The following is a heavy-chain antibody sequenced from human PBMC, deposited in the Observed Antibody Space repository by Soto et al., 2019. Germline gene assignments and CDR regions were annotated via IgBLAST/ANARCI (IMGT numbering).Heavy chain of an antibody. CDR1: GFTFSSYA. V-gene: IGHV3-23*01. CDR2: ISGSGNRR. CDR3: AKEPDEDCGAYTLFDP. Sequence: EVELLESGGGLVQPGGSLRLSCAASGFTFSSYAMSWVRQAPGKGLEWVSGISGSGNRRHYADSVKGRFFISRDNSKNTVSLQMNRLGAGDTAVYYCAKEPDEDCGAYTLFDPWGLGTLVTVSS. D-gene: IGHD2-21*01. J-gene: IGHJ5*02.